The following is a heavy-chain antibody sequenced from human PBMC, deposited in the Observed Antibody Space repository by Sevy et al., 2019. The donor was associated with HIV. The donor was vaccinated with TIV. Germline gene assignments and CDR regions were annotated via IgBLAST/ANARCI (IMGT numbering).Heavy chain of an antibody. Sequence: SETLSLTCAVYGESFSNYYWSWIRLSPGKGLGSIGEIDHSGRSDYNPSLKSRVTMSVDTSKNQFSLKLTSVTAADTAVYYCARGPKPLRSDYGDYRGVGYYFDSWGQGTLVTVSS. D-gene: IGHD4-17*01. CDR2: IDHSGRS. CDR3: ARGPKPLRSDYGDYRGVGYYFDS. V-gene: IGHV4-34*01. J-gene: IGHJ4*02. CDR1: GESFSNYY.